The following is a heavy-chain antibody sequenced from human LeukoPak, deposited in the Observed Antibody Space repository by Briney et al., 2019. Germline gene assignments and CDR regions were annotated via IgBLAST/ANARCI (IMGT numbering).Heavy chain of an antibody. J-gene: IGHJ6*02. D-gene: IGHD2-2*01. CDR2: ISSSGSTI. CDR3: ARDQLLAPYYYYGMDV. CDR1: GFAFSSYE. V-gene: IGHV3-48*03. Sequence: GGSLRLSCAASGFAFSSYEMNWVRQAPGKGLEWVSYISSSGSTIYYADSVKGRFTISRDNAKSSLYLQMNSLRAEDTAVYYCARDQLLAPYYYYGMDVWGQGTTVTVSS.